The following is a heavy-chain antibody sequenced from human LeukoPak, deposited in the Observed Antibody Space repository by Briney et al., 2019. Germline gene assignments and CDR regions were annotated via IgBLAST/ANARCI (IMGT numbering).Heavy chain of an antibody. CDR3: AKDHDSSGYPSGFDY. CDR1: GFTFSSYG. J-gene: IGHJ4*02. V-gene: IGHV3-30*18. D-gene: IGHD3-22*01. Sequence: GGSLRLSCEASGFTFSSYGMHWVRQAPGKGLEWVAVISYDGSNKYYADSVKGRFTISRDNSKNTLYLQMNSLRAEDTAVYYCAKDHDSSGYPSGFDYWGQGTLVTVSS. CDR2: ISYDGSNK.